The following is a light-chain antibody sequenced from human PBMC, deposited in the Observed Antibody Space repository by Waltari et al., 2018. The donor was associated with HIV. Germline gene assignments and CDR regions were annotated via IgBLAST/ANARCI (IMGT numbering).Light chain of an antibody. V-gene: IGKV1-12*01. CDR2: AAS. Sequence: DIQMTQSPSSVSASVGDKVTITCRASQRIGTSLAWYQQKPGKAPTLLIYAASNLQGGVPSRFSGTGSETDFTLTISSLQAEDFATYHCQQAHSFLYTFGQGTKVDIK. J-gene: IGKJ2*01. CDR3: QQAHSFLYT. CDR1: QRIGTS.